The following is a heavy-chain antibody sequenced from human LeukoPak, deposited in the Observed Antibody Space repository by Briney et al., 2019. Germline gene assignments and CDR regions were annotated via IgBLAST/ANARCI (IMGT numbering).Heavy chain of an antibody. CDR2: ISGSGGST. D-gene: IGHD2-2*01. V-gene: IGHV3-23*01. CDR1: GFTFSSYA. J-gene: IGHJ5*02. CDR3: AKDAKGSKDPNWFDP. Sequence: GGSLRLSCAASGFTFSSYAMSWVRQAPGKGLEWVSAISGSGGSTYYADSVKGRFTISRDNSKNTLYLQMNGLRAEDTAVYYCAKDAKGSKDPNWFDPWGQGTLVTVSS.